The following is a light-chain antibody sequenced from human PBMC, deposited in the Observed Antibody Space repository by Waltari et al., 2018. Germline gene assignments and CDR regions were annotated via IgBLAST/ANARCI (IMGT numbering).Light chain of an antibody. Sequence: ESVLTQSPDTLSVSPGASATLSCRASQSVGGNVAWYQQRPGQAPRLLIFGASIRASGIPARFSGSGSGTEFTFTISSLESEDFAVYYCLQYNNWPRTFGQGTKVEV. J-gene: IGKJ1*01. CDR2: GAS. CDR1: QSVGGN. V-gene: IGKV3-15*01. CDR3: LQYNNWPRT.